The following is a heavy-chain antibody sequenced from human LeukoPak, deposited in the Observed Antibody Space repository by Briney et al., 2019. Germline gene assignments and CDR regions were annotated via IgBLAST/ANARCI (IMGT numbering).Heavy chain of an antibody. CDR2: IRFDASTK. CDR1: GFTFNNYV. CDR3: ARARATIFGVVIRNWFDP. D-gene: IGHD3-3*01. J-gene: IGHJ5*02. V-gene: IGHV3-30*02. Sequence: GGSLRLSCAASGFTFNNYVMHWVRQAPGKGLEWVAFIRFDASTKYYAGSVKGRFIISRDNSKNTLFLQMNSLRAEDTAVYYCARARATIFGVVIRNWFDPWGQGTLVTVSS.